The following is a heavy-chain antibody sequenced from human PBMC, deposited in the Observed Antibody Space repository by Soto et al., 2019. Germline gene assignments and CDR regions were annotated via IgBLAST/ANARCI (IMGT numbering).Heavy chain of an antibody. CDR2: MNPNSGNT. J-gene: IGHJ6*03. CDR1: GYTFTSYD. D-gene: IGHD3-10*01. V-gene: IGHV1-8*01. CDR3: ARGPLWFGELSGWYMDV. Sequence: GASVKVSCKASGYTFTSYDINCVRQATGQGLEWMGWMNPNSGNTGYAQKFQGRVTMTRNTSISTAYMELSSLRSEDTAVYYCARGPLWFGELSGWYMDVWGKGTTVTVSS.